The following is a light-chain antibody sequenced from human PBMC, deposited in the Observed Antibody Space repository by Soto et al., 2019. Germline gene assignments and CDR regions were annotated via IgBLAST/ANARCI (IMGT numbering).Light chain of an antibody. V-gene: IGKV1-12*01. J-gene: IGKJ3*01. CDR2: GAS. Sequence: DIQMTQSPSSVSASVGDRVTITCRASQDISSWIAWYQQKPGKAPKLLIYGASTLQSGAPSRFSGSGSGTDFTLTISSLQPEDFATYYCQQANSFPFTFGPGTKVDIK. CDR3: QQANSFPFT. CDR1: QDISSW.